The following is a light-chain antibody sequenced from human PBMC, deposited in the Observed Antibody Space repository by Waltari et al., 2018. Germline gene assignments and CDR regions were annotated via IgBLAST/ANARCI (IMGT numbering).Light chain of an antibody. J-gene: IGLJ2*01. Sequence: QSALTQPASVSGSPGQSITISCTGSSSAVGGYNYVSWYQQHPGKAPKLMISDVNKRPSGVSNRFSGSKSDNTASLTISGLQAEDEAHYYCTSFTSSSTIVFGGGTKLTVL. CDR3: TSFTSSSTIV. CDR1: SSAVGGYNY. CDR2: DVN. V-gene: IGLV2-14*03.